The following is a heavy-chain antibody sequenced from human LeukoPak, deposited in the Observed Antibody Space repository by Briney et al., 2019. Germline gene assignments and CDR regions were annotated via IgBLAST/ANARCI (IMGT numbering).Heavy chain of an antibody. J-gene: IGHJ4*02. Sequence: TGGSLRLSCAASGFTFSSYGMSWVRQAPGKGLDWVSAISGSGGSTYYADSVKGRFTISRDNSKNTLYLQMNSLRADDTAVYYCAKTPLSVAPGDFFDYWGQGTLVTVSS. CDR2: ISGSGGST. CDR3: AKTPLSVAPGDFFDY. V-gene: IGHV3-23*01. D-gene: IGHD6-19*01. CDR1: GFTFSSYG.